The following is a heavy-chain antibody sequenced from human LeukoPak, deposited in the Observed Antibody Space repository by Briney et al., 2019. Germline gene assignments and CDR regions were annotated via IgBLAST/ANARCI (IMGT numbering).Heavy chain of an antibody. CDR3: ARAPVLRYFDWLFSRAADV. D-gene: IGHD3-9*01. CDR2: INPNGGGA. Sequence: ASVKVSCKASGYTFTGYYMHWVRQAPGQGLEWMGWINPNGGGANYAQKFQDRVTMTRDTSISTAYMELSRLRSDDTAVYYCARAPVLRYFDWLFSRAADVWGQGTTVTVSS. CDR1: GYTFTGYY. V-gene: IGHV1-2*02. J-gene: IGHJ6*02.